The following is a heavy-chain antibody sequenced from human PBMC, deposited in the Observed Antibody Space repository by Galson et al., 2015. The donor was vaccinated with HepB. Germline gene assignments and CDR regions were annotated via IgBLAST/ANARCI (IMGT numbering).Heavy chain of an antibody. CDR1: GFTFSSYS. CDR2: ISSSSSYI. D-gene: IGHD6-19*01. J-gene: IGHJ5*02. V-gene: IGHV3-21*01. CDR3: AREGPVDSSGWYGLWFDP. Sequence: SLRPSCAASGFTFSSYSMNWVRQAPGKGLEWVSSISSSSSYIYYADSVKGRFTISRDNAKNSLYLQMNSLRAEDTAVYYCAREGPVDSSGWYGLWFDPWGQGTLVTVSS.